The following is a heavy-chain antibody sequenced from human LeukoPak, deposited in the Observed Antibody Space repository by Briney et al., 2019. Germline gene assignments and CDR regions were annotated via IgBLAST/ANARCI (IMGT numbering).Heavy chain of an antibody. CDR3: AAQLLWFGGEPRTPQ. J-gene: IGHJ4*02. CDR2: ISAYNGNT. Sequence: GASVKVSCKASGYTFTSYGISWVRQAPGQGLEWMGWISAYNGNTNYAQKLQGRVTMTEDTSTDTAYMELSSLRSEDTAVYYCAAQLLWFGGEPRTPQWGQGTLVTVSS. CDR1: GYTFTSYG. V-gene: IGHV1-18*01. D-gene: IGHD3-10*01.